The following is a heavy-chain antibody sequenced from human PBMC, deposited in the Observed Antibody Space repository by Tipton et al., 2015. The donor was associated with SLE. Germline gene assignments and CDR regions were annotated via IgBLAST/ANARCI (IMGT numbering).Heavy chain of an antibody. CDR2: IKQDGSEK. J-gene: IGHJ4*02. CDR3: ATRQGSGWYQSFDY. V-gene: IGHV3-7*01. Sequence: GSLRLSCAASGFMFSSYWMSWVRQAPGKGLEWVANIKQDGSEKYYVDSVKGRLTISRDNAKNSLYLQMDNLRPEDTAVYYCATRQGSGWYQSFDYWGQGSLVTVSS. CDR1: GFMFSSYW. D-gene: IGHD6-19*01.